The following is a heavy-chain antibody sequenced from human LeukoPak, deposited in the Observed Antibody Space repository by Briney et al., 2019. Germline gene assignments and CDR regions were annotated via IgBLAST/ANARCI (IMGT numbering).Heavy chain of an antibody. CDR3: ATGYSGSYYRAYYYYGMDV. J-gene: IGHJ6*02. D-gene: IGHD1-26*01. Sequence: ASVKVSCKASGYTFTSYYMHWVRQAPGKGLEWMGGFDPEDGETIYAQKFQGRVTMTEDTSTDTAYMELSSLRSEDTAVYYCATGYSGSYYRAYYYYGMDVWGQGTTVTVSS. V-gene: IGHV1-24*01. CDR2: FDPEDGET. CDR1: GYTFTSYY.